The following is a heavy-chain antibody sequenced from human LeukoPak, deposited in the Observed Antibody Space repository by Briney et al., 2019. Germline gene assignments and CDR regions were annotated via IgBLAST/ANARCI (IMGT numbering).Heavy chain of an antibody. Sequence: ASVKVSCKASGYSFTGYYMHWVRQAPGQGLEWMGWINPNSGGTNYAQKFQGWVTMTRDTSISTAYMELSRLRSDDTAVYYCARDRHDYSRVYYYYGMDVWGQGITVTVSS. D-gene: IGHD4-11*01. CDR2: INPNSGGT. CDR3: ARDRHDYSRVYYYYGMDV. J-gene: IGHJ6*02. CDR1: GYSFTGYY. V-gene: IGHV1-2*04.